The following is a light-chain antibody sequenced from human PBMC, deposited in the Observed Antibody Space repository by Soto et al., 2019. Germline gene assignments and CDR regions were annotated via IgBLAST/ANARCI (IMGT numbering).Light chain of an antibody. V-gene: IGLV1-40*01. Sequence: QSVLTQPPSVSGAPGQRVTISCTGSGSNIGAGYDVHWYQQLPGTAPKLLIYGNSNRPSGVPDRFSGSKSGTSASLAITRLQAEDEADYYCQSYDSSLSGSVFGGGTKVTVL. CDR3: QSYDSSLSGSV. J-gene: IGLJ2*01. CDR1: GSNIGAGYD. CDR2: GNS.